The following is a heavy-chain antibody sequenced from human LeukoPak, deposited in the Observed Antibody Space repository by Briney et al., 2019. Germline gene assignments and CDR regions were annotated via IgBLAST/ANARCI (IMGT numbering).Heavy chain of an antibody. V-gene: IGHV4-34*01. CDR1: GGSFSGYY. D-gene: IGHD3-10*01. Sequence: PSETLSLTCAVYGGSFSGYYWSWIRQPPGKGLEWIGEINHSGSTNYNPSLKSRVTISVDTSKNQFSLKLTSVPAADTAVYYCARQNYGSAPLRYWGQGTLVTVSS. J-gene: IGHJ4*02. CDR3: ARQNYGSAPLRY. CDR2: INHSGST.